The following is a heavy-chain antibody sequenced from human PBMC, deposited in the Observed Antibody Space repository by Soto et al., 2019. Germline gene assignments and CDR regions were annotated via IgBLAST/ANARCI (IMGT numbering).Heavy chain of an antibody. V-gene: IGHV4-39*01. J-gene: IGHJ4*02. CDR3: ARHAPSFDY. Sequence: QPQLQESGPGLVKPSETLSLTCTVSGYSISTTFYYWGWIRQPPGKGPEWIGDIYNNGNTYYNPSLRSRPAISIDTSKNQFSLKLSFVTAADTALYYCARHAPSFDYWSQGTLVTVSS. CDR1: GYSISTTFYY. CDR2: IYNNGNT.